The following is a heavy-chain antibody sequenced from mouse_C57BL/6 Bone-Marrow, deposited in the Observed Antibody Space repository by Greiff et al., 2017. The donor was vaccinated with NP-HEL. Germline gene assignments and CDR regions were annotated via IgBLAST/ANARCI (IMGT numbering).Heavy chain of an antibody. CDR1: GYTFTSYW. Sequence: QVQLQQPGAELVMPGASVKLSCKASGYTFTSYWMHWVKQRPGQGLEWIGEIDPSDSYTNYNQKFKGKSTLTVDKSSSTAYMQLSSLTSEDSAVYYCASYPWYFDVWGTGTTVTVSS. V-gene: IGHV1-69*01. CDR2: IDPSDSYT. CDR3: ASYPWYFDV. J-gene: IGHJ1*03.